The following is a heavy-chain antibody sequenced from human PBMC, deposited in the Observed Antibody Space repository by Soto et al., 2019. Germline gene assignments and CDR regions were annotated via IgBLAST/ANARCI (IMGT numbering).Heavy chain of an antibody. CDR2: IYHSGST. V-gene: IGHV4-30-2*01. J-gene: IGHJ4*02. D-gene: IGHD1-26*01. Sequence: QLQLQESGSGLVKPSQTLSLTCAVSGGSISSGGYSWSWIRQPPGKGLEWIGYIYHSGSTYYNPSRKSRFTISVDRSKNQFSLKLSSVTAADTAVYYCASRPIYSDNYLYYFDYWGQGTLVTVSS. CDR3: ASRPIYSDNYLYYFDY. CDR1: GGSISSGGYS.